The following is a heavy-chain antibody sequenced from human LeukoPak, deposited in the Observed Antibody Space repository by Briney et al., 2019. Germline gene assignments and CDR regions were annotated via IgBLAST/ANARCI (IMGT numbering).Heavy chain of an antibody. D-gene: IGHD3-10*02. CDR3: AKDVRGYNRPFDY. V-gene: IGHV3-23*01. CDR1: GFSFSTCG. CDR2: ISGRGSKT. Sequence: PGGSLRLSCAASGFSFSTCGMNWVGQAPGKGMEWVSAISGRGSKTYYAESVKGRFTISRDNSKNKMYLQMDRLGAEDTPLYYCAKDVRGYNRPFDYWGQGTLVTVSS. J-gene: IGHJ4*02.